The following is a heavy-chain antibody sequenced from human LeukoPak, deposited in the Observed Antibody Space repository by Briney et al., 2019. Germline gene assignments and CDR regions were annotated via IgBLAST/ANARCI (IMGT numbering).Heavy chain of an antibody. CDR3: ARRVDSYGGAFDI. V-gene: IGHV3-21*01. CDR1: AFTFSTYS. J-gene: IGHJ3*02. Sequence: GSLRLSCAVSAFTFSTYSMNWVRQARGKGLEWVSSISSSSSYIYYADSVKGRFTISRDNSKNTLYLQMGSLRAEDMAVYYCARRVDSYGGAFDIWGQGTMVTVSS. D-gene: IGHD5-18*01. CDR2: ISSSSSYI.